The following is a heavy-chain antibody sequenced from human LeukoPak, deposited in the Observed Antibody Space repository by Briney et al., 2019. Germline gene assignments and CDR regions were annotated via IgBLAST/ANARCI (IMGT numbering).Heavy chain of an antibody. CDR1: GGSISSYY. Sequence: SETLSLTCTVSGGSISSYYWSWIRQPAGKGLEWIGRIYTSGSTNYNPSLKSRVTMSVDTSKNQFSLKLNSVTAADTAVYYCARVYYYDSSGQQYYFDYWGQGTLVTVSS. CDR3: ARVYYYDSSGQQYYFDY. V-gene: IGHV4-4*07. J-gene: IGHJ4*02. D-gene: IGHD3-22*01. CDR2: IYTSGST.